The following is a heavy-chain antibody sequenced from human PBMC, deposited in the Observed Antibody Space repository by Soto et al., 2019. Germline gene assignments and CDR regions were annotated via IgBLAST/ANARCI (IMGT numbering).Heavy chain of an antibody. Sequence: PGGSLRLSCVASVFTLSTYAMSWVRQAPGKGLEWVSSITGSGGSTYYADSVKGRFTISRDNAKNSLYLQMNSLRAEDTAVYYCARDDIAVAGLSTYYYYGMDVWGQGTTVTVSS. J-gene: IGHJ6*02. D-gene: IGHD6-19*01. CDR1: VFTLSTYA. CDR2: ITGSGGST. CDR3: ARDDIAVAGLSTYYYYGMDV. V-gene: IGHV3-23*01.